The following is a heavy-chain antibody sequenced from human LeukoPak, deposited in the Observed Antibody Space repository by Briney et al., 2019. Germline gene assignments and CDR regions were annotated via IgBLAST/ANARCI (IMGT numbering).Heavy chain of an antibody. Sequence: GGSLRLSCAASGFTFSSYSMNWVRQAPGKGLEWVSYISSSSSTIYYADSVKGRFTISRDNAKNSLYLQMNSLRAEDTAVYYCASAGGASGSYYAFDIWGQGTMVTVSS. CDR2: ISSSSSTI. CDR3: ASAGGASGSYYAFDI. J-gene: IGHJ3*02. D-gene: IGHD1-26*01. V-gene: IGHV3-48*01. CDR1: GFTFSSYS.